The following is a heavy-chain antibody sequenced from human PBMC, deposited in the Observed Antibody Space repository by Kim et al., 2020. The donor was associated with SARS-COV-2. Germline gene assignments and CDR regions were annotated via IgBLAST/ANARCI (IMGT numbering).Heavy chain of an antibody. D-gene: IGHD2-2*01. V-gene: IGHV1-69*13. CDR3: ARVVGYQLLSRGGDWFDP. CDR2: IIPIFGTA. Sequence: SVKVSCKASGGTFSSYAISWVRQAPGQGLEWMGGIIPIFGTANYAQKFQGRVTITADESTSTAYMELSSLRSEDTAVYYCARVVGYQLLSRGGDWFDPWGQGTLVTVSS. CDR1: GGTFSSYA. J-gene: IGHJ5*02.